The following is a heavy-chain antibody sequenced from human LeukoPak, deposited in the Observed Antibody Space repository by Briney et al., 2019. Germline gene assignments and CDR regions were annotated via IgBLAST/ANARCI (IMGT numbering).Heavy chain of an antibody. J-gene: IGHJ4*02. CDR2: IRNKANGWTA. Sequence: GGSLRLSCTGPGFTFCDYAMTCVRQAPGKGLECVCYIRNKANGWTADYATSAKGRFTISITNSKTNAYLQMNSLKTEDTAVYFCSRAYSTGWLGINDYWGQGALATVSS. D-gene: IGHD6-19*01. CDR3: SRAYSTGWLGINDY. CDR1: GFTFCDYA. V-gene: IGHV3-49*04.